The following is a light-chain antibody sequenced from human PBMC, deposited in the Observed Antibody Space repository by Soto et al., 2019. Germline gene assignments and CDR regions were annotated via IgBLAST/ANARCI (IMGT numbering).Light chain of an antibody. V-gene: IGKV3-15*01. CDR2: GAS. CDR1: PSVSTN. J-gene: IGKJ2*01. CDR3: QQSNNWPYT. Sequence: EIVLTQSPGTLSVSPGERANLSCRASPSVSTNLAWFQQKPGQAPRLLIYGASTRATGIPARFSGSGSGTDFTLTINSLQSEDLAVYYCQQSNNWPYTFGQGTKVEV.